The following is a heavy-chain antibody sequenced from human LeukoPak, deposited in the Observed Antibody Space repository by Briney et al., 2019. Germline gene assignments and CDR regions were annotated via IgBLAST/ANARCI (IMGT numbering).Heavy chain of an antibody. Sequence: ASVKVSCKASGYTFTSYYMHWVRQAPGQGLEWMGLINPSGGSTSYAQKFQGRVTMTRDMSTSTVYMELSSLRSEDTAVYYCARDGRRIVVVITYPYYYMDDWGKGTTVTVSS. CDR2: INPSGGST. J-gene: IGHJ6*03. V-gene: IGHV1-46*01. CDR1: GYTFTSYY. CDR3: ARDGRRIVVVITYPYYYMDD. D-gene: IGHD3-22*01.